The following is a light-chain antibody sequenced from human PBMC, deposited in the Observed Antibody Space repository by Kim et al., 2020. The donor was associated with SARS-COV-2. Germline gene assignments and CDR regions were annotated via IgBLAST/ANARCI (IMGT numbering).Light chain of an antibody. J-gene: IGLJ3*02. V-gene: IGLV1-40*01. CDR1: NSNIGAVNN. CDR3: QSYGETLGVSWV. Sequence: QSVLTQPSSVSGVPGQRVTVSCSGCNSNIGAVNNVHWYQQLPGTAPKLLIYANTYRPSGVPDRFSASKSGTSASLVITGLQAEDEADYYCQSYGETLGVSWVFGGGAQLAVL. CDR2: ANT.